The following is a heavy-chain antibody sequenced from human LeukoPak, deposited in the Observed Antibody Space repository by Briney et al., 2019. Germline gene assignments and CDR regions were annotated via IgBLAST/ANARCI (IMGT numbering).Heavy chain of an antibody. V-gene: IGHV3-48*01. J-gene: IGHJ4*02. Sequence: GGSLRLSCAASGFTFSSYNMNWVRQAPGKGLEWVSYISGSGSAIYYADSVKGRFTISRDNAKNSLYLQMNSLRAEDTAVYYCAKRTIAAAGTRRDYWGQGTLVTVSS. CDR3: AKRTIAAAGTRRDY. CDR1: GFTFSSYN. CDR2: ISGSGSAI. D-gene: IGHD6-13*01.